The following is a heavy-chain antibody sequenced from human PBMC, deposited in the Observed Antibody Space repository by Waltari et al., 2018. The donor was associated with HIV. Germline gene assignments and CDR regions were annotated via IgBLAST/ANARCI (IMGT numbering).Heavy chain of an antibody. CDR3: ARGRYYGSGSYYRNDAFDI. D-gene: IGHD3-10*01. CDR1: GFSCSLYT. V-gene: IGHV3-21*06. J-gene: IGHJ3*02. Sequence: EVQVVESGGGLVKPGGSLRLSCATPGFSCSLYTMNWVRQVPGKGLEWVSSIKSSSNFIFYADSVKGRFSISRDNAKNSLYLQMNSLRAEDTAVYYCARGRYYGSGSYYRNDAFDIWGQGTMVTVSS. CDR2: IKSSSNFI.